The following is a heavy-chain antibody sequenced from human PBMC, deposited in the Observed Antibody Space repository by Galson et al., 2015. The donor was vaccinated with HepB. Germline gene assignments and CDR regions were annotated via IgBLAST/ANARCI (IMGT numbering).Heavy chain of an antibody. D-gene: IGHD3-3*01. Sequence: SLRLSCAASGFTFSKACLSWVRQAPGKGLEWVGRIKSSSDGGATDYAASVKGRFTISRDDSKDMLYLQMNSLKIEDTGVYYCATGYYEFWSGPTPFDYWGQGTQVTVS. J-gene: IGHJ4*02. CDR2: IKSSSDGGAT. V-gene: IGHV3-15*01. CDR3: ATGYYEFWSGPTPFDY. CDR1: GFTFSKAC.